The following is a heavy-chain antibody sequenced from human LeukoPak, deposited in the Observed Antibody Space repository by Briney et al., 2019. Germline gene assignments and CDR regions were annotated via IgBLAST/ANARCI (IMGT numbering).Heavy chain of an antibody. J-gene: IGHJ6*02. V-gene: IGHV4-61*08. CDR3: ARGTNRNYYYGMDV. Sequence: SETLSLTCTVSGGSISSGDYYWSWIRQPPGKGLEWIGYIYYSGSTKYNPSLKSRVTISIDTSKNQFSLELNSVTAADTAVYYCARGTNRNYYYGMDVWGQGTTVTVSS. CDR1: GGSISSGDYY. D-gene: IGHD2-8*01. CDR2: IYYSGST.